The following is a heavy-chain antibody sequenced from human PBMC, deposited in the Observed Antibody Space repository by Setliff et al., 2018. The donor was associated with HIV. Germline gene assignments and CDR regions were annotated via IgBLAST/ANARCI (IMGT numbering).Heavy chain of an antibody. V-gene: IGHV4-4*09. Sequence: SETLSLTCTVSGDSIDDFYWSWIRQPPGQGLEWIGYIFSNVTTNYSPSLKSRVTMSIDRSKSQFLLNLTSVNASDTAIYYCARRKLSKGGAFEYWGQGALVTVS. CDR3: ARRKLSKGGAFEY. D-gene: IGHD1-1*01. CDR1: GDSIDDFY. CDR2: IFSNVTT. J-gene: IGHJ4*02.